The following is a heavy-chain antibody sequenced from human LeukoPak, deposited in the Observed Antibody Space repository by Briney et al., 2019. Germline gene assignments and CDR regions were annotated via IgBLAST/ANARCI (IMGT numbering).Heavy chain of an antibody. J-gene: IGHJ6*02. D-gene: IGHD6-19*01. CDR3: ARGRYLDSSSSARYYGLDV. CDR2: ITRSSNFI. V-gene: IGHV3-21*01. Sequence: PGGSLRLSCAASGFSFSDYSFNWVRQAPVKGLEWVSSITRSSNFIDYADSVRGRFTISRDNDKKSLFLHLNNLRAEDTAVYYCARGRYLDSSSSARYYGLDVWGQGTTVTVSS. CDR1: GFSFSDYS.